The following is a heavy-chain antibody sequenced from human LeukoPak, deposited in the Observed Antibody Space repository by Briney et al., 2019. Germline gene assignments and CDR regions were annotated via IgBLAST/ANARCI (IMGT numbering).Heavy chain of an antibody. CDR1: GYTFTSYG. J-gene: IGHJ5*02. Sequence: ASVKVSCKASGYTFTSYGISWVRQAPGQGLEWMGWISAYNGNTNYAQKLQGRVTLTTDTSTSTAYMELRSLRSDDTAVYYCARDRGASIVVVPAAKERSWFDLWGQGTLVTVSS. CDR3: ARDRGASIVVVPAAKERSWFDL. CDR2: ISAYNGNT. V-gene: IGHV1-18*01. D-gene: IGHD2-2*01.